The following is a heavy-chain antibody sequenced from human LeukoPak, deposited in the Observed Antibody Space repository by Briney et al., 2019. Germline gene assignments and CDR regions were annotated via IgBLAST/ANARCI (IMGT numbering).Heavy chain of an antibody. V-gene: IGHV3-33*01. J-gene: IGHJ5*02. CDR1: GFTFSSFG. CDR3: VRGVGVSRFNYFDP. D-gene: IGHD5-24*01. Sequence: GGSLTLACAASGFTFSSFGMHWVRQAPGKGLDWVAVIWYDASDRYYADSVEGRFTISRDNSKNTLFLQMNSLRDDDTAVYYCVRGVGVSRFNYFDPWGQGTLVVVSS. CDR2: IWYDASDR.